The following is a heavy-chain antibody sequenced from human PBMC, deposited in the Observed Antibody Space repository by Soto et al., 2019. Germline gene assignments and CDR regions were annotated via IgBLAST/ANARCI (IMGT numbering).Heavy chain of an antibody. D-gene: IGHD3-10*01. CDR1: GFTFSSYG. CDR3: AKDRGFGELLPGAFDY. V-gene: IGHV3-30*18. J-gene: IGHJ4*02. Sequence: GSLRLSCAASGFTFSSYGMHWVRQAPGKGLEWVAVISYDGSNKYYADSVKGRFTISRDNSKNTLYLQMNSLRAEDTAVYYCAKDRGFGELLPGAFDYWGQGTLVTVSS. CDR2: ISYDGSNK.